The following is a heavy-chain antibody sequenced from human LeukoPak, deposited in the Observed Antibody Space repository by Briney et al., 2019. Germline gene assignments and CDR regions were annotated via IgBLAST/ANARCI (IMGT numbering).Heavy chain of an antibody. D-gene: IGHD6-13*01. CDR2: ISWNSGSI. J-gene: IGHJ4*02. CDR1: GFTFDDYA. CDR3: AKAVAAAGSYYFDY. V-gene: IGHV3-9*03. Sequence: GRSLRLSCAASGFTFDDYAMHWVRQAPGKGLEWVSGISWNSGSIGYADSVKGRFTISRDNAKNSLYLQMNSLRAEDMALYYCAKAVAAAGSYYFDYWGQGTLVTVSS.